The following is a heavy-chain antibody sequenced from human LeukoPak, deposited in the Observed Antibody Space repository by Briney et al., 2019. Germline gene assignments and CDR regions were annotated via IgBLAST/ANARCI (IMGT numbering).Heavy chain of an antibody. Sequence: SETLSLTCTVSGGSISSYYWSWIRQPPGKGLEWVGYIYYSGSTNYNPSLKSRVTISVDTSKNQFSLKLSSVTAADTAVYYCARGAWELLGAVDYWGQGTLVTVSS. J-gene: IGHJ4*02. CDR3: ARGAWELLGAVDY. CDR2: IYYSGST. CDR1: GGSISSYY. V-gene: IGHV4-59*01. D-gene: IGHD1-26*01.